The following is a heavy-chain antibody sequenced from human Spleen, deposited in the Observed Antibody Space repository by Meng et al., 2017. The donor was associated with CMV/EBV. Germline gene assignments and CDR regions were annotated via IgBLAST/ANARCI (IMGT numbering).Heavy chain of an antibody. D-gene: IGHD5-12*01. J-gene: IGHJ5*02. CDR2: IYPGDSDT. CDR3: ARGLRRSGYNFNWFDP. CDR1: GYSFTSYW. Sequence: GESLKISCKGSGYSFTSYWIGWVRQMPGKGLEWMGIIYPGDSDTRYSPSFQGQVTISADKSISTAYLQWSSLKASDTAMYYCARGLRRSGYNFNWFDPWGQGTLVTVSS. V-gene: IGHV5-51*01.